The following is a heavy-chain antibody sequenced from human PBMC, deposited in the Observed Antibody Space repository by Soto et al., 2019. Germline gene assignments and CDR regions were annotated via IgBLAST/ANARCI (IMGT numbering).Heavy chain of an antibody. J-gene: IGHJ6*02. V-gene: IGHV3-23*01. CDR1: GFTFSSYA. Sequence: PGGSLRLSCAASGFTFSSYAMSWVREAPGKGLEWVSAISGSGGSTYYADSVKGRFTISRDNSKNTLYMQMNSLSAEDTAVYYCASVDTRYYFYGMDVWGPGTTLTV. CDR3: ASVDTRYYFYGMDV. CDR2: ISGSGGST. D-gene: IGHD2-21*01.